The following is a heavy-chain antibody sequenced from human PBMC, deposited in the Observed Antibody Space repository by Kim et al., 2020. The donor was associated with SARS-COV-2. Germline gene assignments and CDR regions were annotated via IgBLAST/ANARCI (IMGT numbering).Heavy chain of an antibody. J-gene: IGHJ4*02. D-gene: IGHD3-10*01. CDR3: ARPGYGSGSYGY. CDR2: ISSSGSTI. Sequence: GGSLRLSCAASGFTFSGYSMNWVRQAPGKGLEWVSYISSSGSTIYYADSVKGRFTISIDNAKNSLYLQMNSLRDEDTAIYYCARPGYGSGSYGYWGQGTLVTVSS. V-gene: IGHV3-48*02. CDR1: GFTFSGYS.